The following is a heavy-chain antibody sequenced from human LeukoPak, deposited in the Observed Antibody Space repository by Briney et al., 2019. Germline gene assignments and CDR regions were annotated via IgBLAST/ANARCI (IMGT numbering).Heavy chain of an antibody. CDR2: IWYDGSNK. Sequence: GRSLRLSCAASGFTFSSYGMHWVRQAPGKGPKWVAVIWYDGSNKYYADSVKGRFTISRDSSKNTLYLQMNSLRAEDTAVYYCAKGVGTNKGGYYFDYWGQGTPVTVSS. V-gene: IGHV3-33*06. CDR3: AKGVGTNKGGYYFDY. CDR1: GFTFSSYG. J-gene: IGHJ4*02. D-gene: IGHD1-26*01.